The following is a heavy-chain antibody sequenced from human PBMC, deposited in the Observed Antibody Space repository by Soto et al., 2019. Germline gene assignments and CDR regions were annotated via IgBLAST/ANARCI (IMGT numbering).Heavy chain of an antibody. V-gene: IGHV3-30*18. CDR1: GFTFSSYG. CDR2: ISYDGSNK. D-gene: IGHD5-12*01. CDR3: AKALSGYDFGMDV. J-gene: IGHJ6*02. Sequence: SLKISCAASGFTFSSYGMHWVRQAPGKGLEWVAVISYDGSNKYYADSVKGRFTISRDNSKNTLYLQMNSLRAEDTAVYYCAKALSGYDFGMDVWGQGTTVTVSS.